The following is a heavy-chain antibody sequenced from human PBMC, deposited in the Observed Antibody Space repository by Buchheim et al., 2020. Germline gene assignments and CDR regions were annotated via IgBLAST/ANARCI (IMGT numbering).Heavy chain of an antibody. CDR1: GFTFSSYG. D-gene: IGHD3-22*01. CDR2: IFSGGST. CDR3: ATETYYYDPEGWRPFDS. Sequence: QVQLVESGGGVVQPGRSLRLSCAASGFTFSSYGMHWVRQAPGKGLEWVSVIFSGGSTYYTGAVEGRFTISRDSFRNIIYLQMHNLRVEDTAVYYCATETYYYDPEGWRPFDSWGQGT. V-gene: IGHV3-NL1*01. J-gene: IGHJ4*02.